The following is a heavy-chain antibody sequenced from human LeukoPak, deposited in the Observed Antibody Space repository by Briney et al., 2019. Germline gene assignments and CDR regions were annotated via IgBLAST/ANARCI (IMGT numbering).Heavy chain of an antibody. CDR2: IWYDGNNK. Sequence: GGSLRLSCAASGFSFSSYGMHWVRQAPGKGLGWVAVIWYDGNNKYYADSVKGRFTISRDNSKNTLHLQMNSLRAEDTALYYCARDRYYGSENYYYYYHMDVWGTRTTVTVSS. J-gene: IGHJ6*03. CDR1: GFSFSSYG. V-gene: IGHV3-33*01. CDR3: ARDRYYGSENYYYYYHMDV. D-gene: IGHD3-10*01.